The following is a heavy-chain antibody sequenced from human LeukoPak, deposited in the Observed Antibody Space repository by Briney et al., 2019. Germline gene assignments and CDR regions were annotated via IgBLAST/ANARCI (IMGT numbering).Heavy chain of an antibody. CDR2: ISSSSSYI. D-gene: IGHD3-22*01. V-gene: IGHV3-21*04. J-gene: IGHJ3*02. Sequence: GGSLRLSCAASGSTFSSYSMNWVRQAPGKGLEWVSSISSSSSYIYYADSVKGRFTISRDNSKNTLYLQMNSLRAEDTAVYYCAKDPYYDSSGYGGDAFDIWGQGTMVTVSS. CDR1: GSTFSSYS. CDR3: AKDPYYDSSGYGGDAFDI.